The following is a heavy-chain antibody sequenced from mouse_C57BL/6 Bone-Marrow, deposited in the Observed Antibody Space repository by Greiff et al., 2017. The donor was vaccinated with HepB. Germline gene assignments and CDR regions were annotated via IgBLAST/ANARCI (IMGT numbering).Heavy chain of an antibody. V-gene: IGHV1-72*01. CDR3: ARWGTLYYYGSSYVGAMDY. D-gene: IGHD1-1*01. CDR1: GYTFTSYW. Sequence: VKLQQPGAELVKPGASVKLSCKASGYTFTSYWMHWVKQRPGRGLEWIGRIDPNSGGTKYNEKFKSKATLTVDKPSSTAYMQLSSLTSEDSAVYYCARWGTLYYYGSSYVGAMDYWGQGTSVTVSS. J-gene: IGHJ4*01. CDR2: IDPNSGGT.